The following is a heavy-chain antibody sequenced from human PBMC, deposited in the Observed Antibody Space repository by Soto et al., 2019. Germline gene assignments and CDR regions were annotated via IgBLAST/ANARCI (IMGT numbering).Heavy chain of an antibody. CDR2: ISADNGKT. D-gene: IGHD2-15*01. CDR1: GYTFTSYG. J-gene: IGHJ4*02. V-gene: IGHV1-18*01. Sequence: QVQLVQSGAEVKKPGASVKVSCKASGYTFTSYGIIWVRQAPGQGLEWMGWISADNGKTNYAQKLQGRVTITTDTSTSTAYMELRSLRSDDTAVYYWARVYCSGVTCPREAPYWRQGTLVTVSS. CDR3: ARVYCSGVTCPREAPY.